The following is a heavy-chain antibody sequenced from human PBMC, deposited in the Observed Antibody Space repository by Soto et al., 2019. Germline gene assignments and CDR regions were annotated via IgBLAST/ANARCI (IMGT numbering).Heavy chain of an antibody. V-gene: IGHV3-7*03. CDR2: IKKDGTEK. CDR1: GISTSSYW. Sequence: QPGGSLRLSCAGSGISTSSYWMGWVRQAPGRGLEWVASIKKDGTEKYYMDSLKGRFTISRDNAKNSLHLQMNSLRAEDTAFYYCVKDESINWYSGHFRHWGQGTLVTVSS. CDR3: VKDESINWYSGHFRH. J-gene: IGHJ1*01. D-gene: IGHD6-13*01.